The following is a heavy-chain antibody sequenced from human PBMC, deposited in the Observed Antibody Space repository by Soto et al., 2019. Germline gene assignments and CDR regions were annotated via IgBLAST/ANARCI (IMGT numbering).Heavy chain of an antibody. V-gene: IGHV4-59*08. CDR3: ARGYDILTGRNWFAP. J-gene: IGHJ5*02. D-gene: IGHD3-9*01. CDR1: CGTIRSYY. Sequence: PSETLPLTWTVSCGTIRSYYGRWIRQPPGKGLEWIGYIYYSGSTNYNPSLKSRVTISVDTSKNQFSLKLSSVTAADTAVYYCARGYDILTGRNWFAPWGQGTLVTVSP. CDR2: IYYSGST.